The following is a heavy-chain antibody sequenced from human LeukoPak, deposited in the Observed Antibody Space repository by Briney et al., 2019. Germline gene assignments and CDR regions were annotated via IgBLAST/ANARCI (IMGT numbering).Heavy chain of an antibody. CDR2: IYYSGST. J-gene: IGHJ4*02. V-gene: IGHV4-31*03. CDR3: ARAFYYGSGSYHDY. Sequence: SETLSLTCTVSGGSIGSGGYYWSWIRQHPGKGLEWIGYIYYSGSTYYNPSLKSRVTISVDTSKNQFSLKLSSVTAADTAVYYCARAFYYGSGSYHDYWGQGTLVTVSS. CDR1: GGSIGSGGYY. D-gene: IGHD3-10*01.